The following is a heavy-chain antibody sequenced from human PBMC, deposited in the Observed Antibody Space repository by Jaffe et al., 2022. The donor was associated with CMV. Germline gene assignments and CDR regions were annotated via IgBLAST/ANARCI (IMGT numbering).Heavy chain of an antibody. J-gene: IGHJ6*02. Sequence: QVQLVQSGAEVKKPGSSVKVSCKASGGTFSSYAISWVRQAPGQGLEWMGGIIPIFGTANYAQKFQGRVTITADESTSTAYMELSSLRSEDTAVYYCASPSRQIQPPRLDYYGMDVWGQGTTVTVSS. CDR3: ASPSRQIQPPRLDYYGMDV. CDR1: GGTFSSYA. D-gene: IGHD5-18*01. V-gene: IGHV1-69*01. CDR2: IIPIFGTA.